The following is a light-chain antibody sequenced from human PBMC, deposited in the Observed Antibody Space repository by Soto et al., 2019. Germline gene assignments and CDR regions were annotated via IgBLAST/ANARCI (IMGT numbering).Light chain of an antibody. Sequence: QSVLTQPRSVSGSPGQSVTISCTGTSSDVGGYNYVSWYQQHPNKAPKLMIYDVTKRPSGVPDRFSGSKSGNTASLTISGLQAEDEADYYCSSYAGNNNYVFGTGTKATVL. J-gene: IGLJ1*01. CDR1: SSDVGGYNY. CDR2: DVT. V-gene: IGLV2-11*01. CDR3: SSYAGNNNYV.